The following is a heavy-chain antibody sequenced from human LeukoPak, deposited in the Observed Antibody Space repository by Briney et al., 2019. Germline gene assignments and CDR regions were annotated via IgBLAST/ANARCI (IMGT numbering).Heavy chain of an antibody. V-gene: IGHV3-74*01. CDR1: GFALSTYR. CDR2: INSDGNNA. Sequence: GGSLRLSCAASGFALSTYRMHWVRQAPGKGLVWVSLINSDGNNAIYADSVKGRFTISRDTAKNTLYLEMNRLRADDTAVYYCARAGSGSSYDCWGQGTLVTVSS. J-gene: IGHJ4*02. CDR3: ARAGSGSSYDC. D-gene: IGHD3-10*01.